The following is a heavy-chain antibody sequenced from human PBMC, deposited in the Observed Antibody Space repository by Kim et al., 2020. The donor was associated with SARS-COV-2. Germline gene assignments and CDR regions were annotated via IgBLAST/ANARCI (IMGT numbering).Heavy chain of an antibody. CDR2: IYYSGST. CDR3: ARPVVVVAATRRYNWFDP. Sequence: SETLSLTCTVSGGSISSSSYYWGWIRQPPGKGLEWIGSIYYSGSTYYNPSLKSRVTISVDTSKNQFSLKLSSVTAADTAVYYCARPVVVVAATRRYNWFDPWGQGTLVTVSS. D-gene: IGHD2-15*01. J-gene: IGHJ5*02. V-gene: IGHV4-39*01. CDR1: GGSISSSSYY.